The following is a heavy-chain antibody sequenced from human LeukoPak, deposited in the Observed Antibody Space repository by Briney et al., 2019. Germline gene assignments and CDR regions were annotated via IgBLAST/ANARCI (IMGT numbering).Heavy chain of an antibody. CDR3: ARFPMVRGVGFDY. J-gene: IGHJ4*02. V-gene: IGHV4-59*01. CDR1: SGSLSSYY. D-gene: IGHD3-10*01. CDR2: IYYSGST. Sequence: SSETLSLTCTVSSGSLSSYYWSWIRQPPGKGLEWIGYIYYSGSTNYNPSLKSRVSMSVDTSKNQFSLKLSSVTAADTAVYYCARFPMVRGVGFDYWGQGTLVTVSS.